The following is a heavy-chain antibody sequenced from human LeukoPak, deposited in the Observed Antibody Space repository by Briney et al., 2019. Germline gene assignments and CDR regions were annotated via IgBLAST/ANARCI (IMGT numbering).Heavy chain of an antibody. V-gene: IGHV3-30*18. CDR2: MSYGGSNK. D-gene: IGHD4-17*01. Sequence: GGSLRLSCAASGFTFANYGMHWARQAPGKGLEWVAVMSYGGSNKYYADSVKGRFTISRDNSKNTLYLQMNSLRVEDTAVYYCAKSWSGDQDFFDYWGQGTLVTVSS. CDR3: AKSWSGDQDFFDY. J-gene: IGHJ4*02. CDR1: GFTFANYG.